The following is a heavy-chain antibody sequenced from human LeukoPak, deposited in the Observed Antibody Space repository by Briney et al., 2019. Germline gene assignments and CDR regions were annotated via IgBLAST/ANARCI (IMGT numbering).Heavy chain of an antibody. CDR1: GFTFSTYA. V-gene: IGHV3-33*06. D-gene: IGHD3-22*01. CDR3: AKGKGNYYDRSGYYVLDY. Sequence: GGSLRLSCAASGFTFSTYAMHWVRQAPGKGLEWVAVIWYDGSNKYYADSVKGRFTISRDNSKNTLYLQMNSLRAEDTALYYCAKGKGNYYDRSGYYVLDYWGQGTLVTVSS. CDR2: IWYDGSNK. J-gene: IGHJ4*02.